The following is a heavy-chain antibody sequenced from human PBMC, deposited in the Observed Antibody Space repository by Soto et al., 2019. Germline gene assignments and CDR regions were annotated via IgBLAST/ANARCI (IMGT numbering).Heavy chain of an antibody. CDR3: ARSSVRGWSY. V-gene: IGHV4-34*01. CDR2: ITHSGST. J-gene: IGHJ4*02. CDR1: GGSFSGYY. D-gene: IGHD3-10*02. Sequence: SETLSLTCAVYGGSFSGYYWTWIRQPPGKGLEWIGEITHSGSTSYNPSLKSRVTISVDTSKNQFSLNLNSVTAADTAVYYCARSSVRGWSYWGQGTLVTVSS.